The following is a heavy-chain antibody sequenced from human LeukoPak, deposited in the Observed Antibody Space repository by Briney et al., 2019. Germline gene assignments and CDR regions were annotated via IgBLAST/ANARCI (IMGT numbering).Heavy chain of an antibody. V-gene: IGHV4-39*07. CDR2: IYYSVTT. CDR3: ARARQIQWNNWFDP. J-gene: IGHJ5*02. Sequence: SETLSLTCTVSGGSIGSSTFSWGWIRQPPGKGLEWIGSIYYSVTTYYNPSLKSRVTISVDTSKSQFSLKLSSVTAADTAVYYCARARQIQWNNWFDPWGQGTLVTVSS. CDR1: GGSIGSSTFS. D-gene: IGHD2-8*01.